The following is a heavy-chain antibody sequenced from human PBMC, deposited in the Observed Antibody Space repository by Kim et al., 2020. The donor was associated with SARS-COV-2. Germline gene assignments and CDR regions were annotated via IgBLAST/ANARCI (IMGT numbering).Heavy chain of an antibody. CDR1: GFRFSSYA. CDR2: LCSNGDHT. V-gene: IGHV3-33*01. Sequence: GGSLRLSCAASGFRFSSYAMRWVRQAPGKGLEWVSILCSNGDHTYYADSVKGRFTISRDNSGNTLYLQMNSLRAEDTAVYYCARDRGSSNYSGLTVRGQG. D-gene: IGHD2-15*01. J-gene: IGHJ1*01. CDR3: ARDRGSSNYSGLTV.